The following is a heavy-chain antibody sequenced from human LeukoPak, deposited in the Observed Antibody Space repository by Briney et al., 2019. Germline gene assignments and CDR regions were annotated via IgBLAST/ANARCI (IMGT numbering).Heavy chain of an antibody. V-gene: IGHV3-21*01. CDR1: GFTFSSYS. J-gene: IGHJ6*02. CDR2: ISSGSTYI. CDR3: ARGSRYYGMDV. Sequence: GGSLRLSCAASGFTFSSYSMDWVRQAPGKGLEWVSSISSGSTYIYYADSVKGRFTISRDNAKNSLYLQMSSLRAEDTAVYYCARGSRYYGMDVWGQGTTVTVSS.